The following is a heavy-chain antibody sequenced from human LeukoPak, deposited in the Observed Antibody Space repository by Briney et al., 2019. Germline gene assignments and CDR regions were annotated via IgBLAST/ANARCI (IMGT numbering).Heavy chain of an antibody. D-gene: IGHD6-19*01. J-gene: IGHJ6*02. CDR2: ISYDGSNK. CDR3: ARGPIEPGIAVAVYGMDV. Sequence: HSGRSLRLSCAASGFTFSSYAMHWVRQAPGKGLEWVAVISYDGSNKYYADSVKGRFTISRDNSKNTLYLQMNSLRAEDTAVYYCARGPIEPGIAVAVYGMDVWGQGTTVTVSS. CDR1: GFTFSSYA. V-gene: IGHV3-30-3*01.